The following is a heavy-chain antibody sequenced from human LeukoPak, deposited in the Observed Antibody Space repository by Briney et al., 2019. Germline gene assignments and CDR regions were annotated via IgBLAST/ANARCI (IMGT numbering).Heavy chain of an antibody. J-gene: IGHJ4*02. Sequence: GGSLILSCAASGFIFRDFGMNWVRQTPRKGLEWISHINGGGDSTHYADLVKGRFTISRDNSQNTPYVRMNSPRTEDTARYYCVIGPYYESHALDSWGQGTLVTVSS. CDR1: GFIFRDFG. D-gene: IGHD3-16*01. CDR2: INGGGDST. CDR3: VIGPYYESHALDS. V-gene: IGHV3-23*01.